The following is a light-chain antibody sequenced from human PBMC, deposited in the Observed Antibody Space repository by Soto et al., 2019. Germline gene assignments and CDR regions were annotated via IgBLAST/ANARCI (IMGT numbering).Light chain of an antibody. J-gene: IGKJ4*01. V-gene: IGKV1-9*01. CDR3: QRVQSDPRD. Sequence: DIHLTQSPSSLSASVGDRVTITCRASQAITNNLAWYQQKPGNPPKLLIYEESTLHSGIPSRFRGRKVGTQFILTIDSRQPEYFETEYYQRVQSDPRDIGGGTKVEIK. CDR2: EES. CDR1: QAITNN.